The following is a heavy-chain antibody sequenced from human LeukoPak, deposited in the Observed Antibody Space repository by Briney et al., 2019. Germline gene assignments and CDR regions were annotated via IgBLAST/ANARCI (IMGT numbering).Heavy chain of an antibody. Sequence: GGSLRLSCAASGFTFSSYSMNWVRQAPGKGLEWVSYISSSSSTIYYADSVKGRFTISRDNAKNSLYLQMNSLRAEDTAVYYCARDGLAGYSYGFPDYWGQGTLVTVSS. D-gene: IGHD5-18*01. CDR1: GFTFSSYS. J-gene: IGHJ4*02. CDR2: ISSSSSTI. V-gene: IGHV3-48*04. CDR3: ARDGLAGYSYGFPDY.